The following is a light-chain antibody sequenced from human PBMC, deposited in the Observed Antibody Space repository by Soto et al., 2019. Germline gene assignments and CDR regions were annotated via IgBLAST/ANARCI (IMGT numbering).Light chain of an antibody. CDR2: AAS. J-gene: IGKJ2*01. CDR1: QSVSSSY. V-gene: IGKV3-20*01. Sequence: EIVLTQSPGTLSLSPGERAALSCRASQSVSSSYLAWYQQKSGQAPRLLIYAASTRATGIPDRFSGSGSRTDFTLTISRLEPEDFAVYFCQLYGSSPPRYTFGQGTKLEIK. CDR3: QLYGSSPPRYT.